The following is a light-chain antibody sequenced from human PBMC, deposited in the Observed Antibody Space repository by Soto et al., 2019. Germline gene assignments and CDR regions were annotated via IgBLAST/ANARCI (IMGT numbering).Light chain of an antibody. J-gene: IGKJ5*01. Sequence: EIVMTQSPATLSLSPGERATLSCSASQIVSSNLAWFQQKPGQAPRLLIFSAATRATGIPARFSGSGSGTEFTLTISSLQSEDFAVYYCQQYNNWPPITFGQGTRLEI. CDR1: QIVSSN. CDR2: SAA. V-gene: IGKV3-15*01. CDR3: QQYNNWPPIT.